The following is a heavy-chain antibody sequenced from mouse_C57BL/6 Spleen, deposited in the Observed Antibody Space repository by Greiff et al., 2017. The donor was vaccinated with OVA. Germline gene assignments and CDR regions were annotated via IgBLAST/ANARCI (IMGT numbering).Heavy chain of an antibody. D-gene: IGHD4-1*01. CDR3: AKNWANWAWFAY. CDR1: GFSLTSYG. V-gene: IGHV2-5*01. Sequence: VKLMESGPGLVQPSQSLSITCTVSGFSLTSYGVHWVRQSPGKGLEWLGVIWRGGSTDYNAAFMSRLSITKDNSKSQVFFKMNSLQADDTAIYYCAKNWANWAWFAYWGQGTLVTVSA. CDR2: IWRGGST. J-gene: IGHJ3*01.